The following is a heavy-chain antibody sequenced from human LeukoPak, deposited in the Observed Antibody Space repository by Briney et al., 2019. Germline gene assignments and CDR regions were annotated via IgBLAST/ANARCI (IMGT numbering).Heavy chain of an antibody. D-gene: IGHD3-22*01. J-gene: IGHJ3*02. CDR2: IYYSGST. CDR3: ARVLDSSGFYYRNEPFDI. V-gene: IGHV4-39*01. Sequence: SETLSLTCTVSGGSISSSSYYWGWIRQPPGKGLEWIGSIYYSGSTYYNPSLKSRVTISVDTSKNQFSLKLSSVTAADTAVYYCARVLDSSGFYYRNEPFDIWGQGTMVTASS. CDR1: GGSISSSSYY.